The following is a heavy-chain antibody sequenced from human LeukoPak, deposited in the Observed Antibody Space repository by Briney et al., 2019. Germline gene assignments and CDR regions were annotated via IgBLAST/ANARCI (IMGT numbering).Heavy chain of an antibody. CDR2: INWNGGNT. D-gene: IGHD3-10*02. CDR3: AELGITMIGGV. Sequence: PGGSLRLSCAASGFTFSHYGMNWVRQAPGKGLEWVSGINWNGGNTGHADSVKGRFTISRDNAKNSLYLQMNSLRAEDTAVYYCAELGITMIGGVWGKGTTVTISS. CDR1: GFTFSHYG. J-gene: IGHJ6*04. V-gene: IGHV3-20*04.